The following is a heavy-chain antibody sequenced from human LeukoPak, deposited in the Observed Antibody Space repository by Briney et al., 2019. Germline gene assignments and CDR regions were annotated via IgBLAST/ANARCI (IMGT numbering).Heavy chain of an antibody. CDR1: GGSISSGSYY. V-gene: IGHV4-61*02. J-gene: IGHJ4*02. Sequence: SQTLSLTCTVSGGSISSGSYYWSWIRQPAGKGLEWIGRIYTSGSTNYNPSLKSRVTISVDTSKNQFSLKLSSVTAADTAVYYCARSSSSGYYLGTLRSPDYWGQGTLVTVSS. CDR3: ARSSSSGYYLGTLRSPDY. D-gene: IGHD3-22*01. CDR2: IYTSGST.